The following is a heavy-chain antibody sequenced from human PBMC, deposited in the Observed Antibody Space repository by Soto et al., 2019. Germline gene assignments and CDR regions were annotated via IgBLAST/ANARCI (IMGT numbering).Heavy chain of an antibody. V-gene: IGHV4-30-2*01. J-gene: IGHJ5*02. CDR2: IYHSGST. Sequence: PSDTLSLTCAVSDGSISTGGYSWSWIGQPPGKGLEWIGYIYHSGSTYYNPSLKSRVTISVDRSKNQFSLKLSSVTAADTAVYYCAKYRANTWIDPWGQGAVLTISS. CDR3: AKYRANTWIDP. CDR1: DGSISTGGYS. D-gene: IGHD5-18*01.